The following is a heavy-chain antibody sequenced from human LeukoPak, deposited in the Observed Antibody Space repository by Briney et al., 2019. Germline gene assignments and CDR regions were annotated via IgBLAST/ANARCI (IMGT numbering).Heavy chain of an antibody. CDR2: IKQRGSVK. CDR3: ARGPTYGSRSDYLDS. J-gene: IGHJ4*02. D-gene: IGHD3-10*01. Sequence: GGSLRLSCAASGFIFNSCGMNWVRQAPGKGLEWVADIKQRGSVKNYLDSVKGRFIISRDDDKNSLYLQMNSLRAADTAVYYCARGPTYGSRSDYLDSWGQGILVTVSS. V-gene: IGHV3-7*01. CDR1: GFIFNSCG.